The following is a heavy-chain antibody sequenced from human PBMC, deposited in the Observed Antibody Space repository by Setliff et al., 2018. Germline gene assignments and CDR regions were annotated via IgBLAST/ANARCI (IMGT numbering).Heavy chain of an antibody. CDR2: IITSTGKT. CDR1: GYTFTNFG. J-gene: IGHJ3*01. D-gene: IGHD2-2*01. CDR3: ARFGGSCGSSSCYASDL. V-gene: IGHV1-18*01. Sequence: ASVKVSCKASGYTFTNFGFRWLRQAPGQGLEWMAMIITSTGKTSYAQKFQGRVTVTTDTYTGTGYMELRSLRSDDTAMYFCARFGGSCGSSSCYASDLWGQGTMVTVSS.